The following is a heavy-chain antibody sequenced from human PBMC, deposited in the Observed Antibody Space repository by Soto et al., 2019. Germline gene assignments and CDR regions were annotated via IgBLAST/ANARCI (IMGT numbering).Heavy chain of an antibody. CDR2: IYYSGST. V-gene: IGHV4-59*01. D-gene: IGHD3-3*01. J-gene: IGHJ5*02. CDR3: ARDRELRFLEWERWFDP. CDR1: GGSISSYY. Sequence: QVQLQESGPGLVKPSETLSLTCTVSGGSISSYYWSWIRQPPGKGLEWIGYIYYSGSTNYNPSLKSRVTISVDTSKNQFSLKLSSVTAADTAVYYCARDRELRFLEWERWFDPWGQGTLVTVSS.